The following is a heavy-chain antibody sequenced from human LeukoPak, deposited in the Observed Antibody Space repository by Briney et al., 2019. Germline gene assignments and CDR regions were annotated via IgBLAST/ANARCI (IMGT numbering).Heavy chain of an antibody. J-gene: IGHJ3*02. D-gene: IGHD3-10*01. Sequence: GESLEISCKGSGYSFTSYWIVWVRQMPGKGLEWMGIIYPDDSDSRYSPSFEGQVTFSADKSISTAYLLWSTLKASDTALYYCARRYYYGSGNAFDIWGQGTVVTVSS. CDR2: IYPDDSDS. CDR1: GYSFTSYW. V-gene: IGHV5-51*01. CDR3: ARRYYYGSGNAFDI.